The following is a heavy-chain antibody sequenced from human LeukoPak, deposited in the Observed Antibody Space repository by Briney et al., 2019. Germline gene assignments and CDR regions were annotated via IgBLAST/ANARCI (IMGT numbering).Heavy chain of an antibody. V-gene: IGHV3-48*03. J-gene: IGHJ4*02. CDR2: ISSSGSTI. CDR3: ARGLQLWLGGDFDY. CDR1: GFTFSSYE. D-gene: IGHD5-18*01. Sequence: PGGSLRLSCAASGFTFSSYEMNWVRQAPGKGLEWVSYISSSGSTIYYADSVKGRFTISRDNAKNSLYLQMNSLRAEDTAVYYCARGLQLWLGGDFDYWGQGTLVTVSS.